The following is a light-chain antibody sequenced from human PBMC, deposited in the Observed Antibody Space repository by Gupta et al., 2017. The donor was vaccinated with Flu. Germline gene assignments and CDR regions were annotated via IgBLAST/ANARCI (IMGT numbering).Light chain of an antibody. CDR2: AAS. Sequence: AIRMTQSPSSFSASTGDRVTITCRASQGISSYLAWYQQKPGKAPKLLIYAASTLQSGVPSSFSGSGSGTDFTLTISCLQSEDFATYYCQQYDSYPHRFGHGTKVDIK. V-gene: IGKV1-8*01. CDR3: QQYDSYPHR. J-gene: IGKJ3*01. CDR1: QGISSY.